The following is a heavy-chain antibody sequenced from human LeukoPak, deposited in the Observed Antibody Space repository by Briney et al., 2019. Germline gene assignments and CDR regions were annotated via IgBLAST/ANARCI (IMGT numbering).Heavy chain of an antibody. V-gene: IGHV4-59*01. Sequence: SETLSLTCSVSGVPISTCYWSWLRQSPGKGLEWIAYVYYNGDIMYNPSLKSRVTISLDTSKSQVSLSVTSVTAADTAVYYCAREAGSSSGFYWGQGTLVTVSS. CDR1: GVPISTCY. CDR3: AREAGSSSGFY. J-gene: IGHJ4*02. CDR2: VYYNGDI. D-gene: IGHD6-6*01.